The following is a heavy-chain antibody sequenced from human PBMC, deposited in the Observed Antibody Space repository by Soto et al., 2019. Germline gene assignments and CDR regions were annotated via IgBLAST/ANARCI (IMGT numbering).Heavy chain of an antibody. CDR1: GFMFSSAW. Sequence: EVQVVESGGDLVEPGGSLRLSCVTSGFMFSSAWMSWVRQGPGKGLEWVARIKSKNDGGARDYAAPVNGRFSISTDDSNSTVYLQMNSLRVEDTALYYCVEGWNDFWGQGTMVIVSS. D-gene: IGHD1-1*01. J-gene: IGHJ4*02. CDR2: IKSKNDGGAR. CDR3: VEGWNDF. V-gene: IGHV3-15*01.